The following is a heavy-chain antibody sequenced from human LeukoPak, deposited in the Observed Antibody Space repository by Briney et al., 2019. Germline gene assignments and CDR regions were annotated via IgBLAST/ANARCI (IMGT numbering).Heavy chain of an antibody. V-gene: IGHV4-59*08. CDR2: IFYSGST. CDR1: SGSINHYY. Sequence: KTSETLSLTCTVSSGSINHYYWSWIRQPPGKGLDWIGYIFYSGSTDYNPSLKSRATISSDTSKNQFSLKLSSVTAADTAVYYCARQAYSSGWYTAAYWGQGTLVTVSS. CDR3: ARQAYSSGWYTAAY. D-gene: IGHD6-19*01. J-gene: IGHJ4*02.